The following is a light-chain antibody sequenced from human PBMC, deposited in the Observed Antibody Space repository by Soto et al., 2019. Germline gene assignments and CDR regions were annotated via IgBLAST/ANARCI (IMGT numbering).Light chain of an antibody. CDR2: GNS. CDR1: SSNIGAGFD. Sequence: QSVLTQPPSVSGAPGQRVTISCTGSSSNIGAGFDVHWYHQIAGTAPKLLIYGNSNRPSGVPDRFSGSKSGNTASLTVSGLQAADEADYYCTSYAGSSVVFGGGTKVTVL. J-gene: IGLJ2*01. V-gene: IGLV1-40*01. CDR3: TSYAGSSVV.